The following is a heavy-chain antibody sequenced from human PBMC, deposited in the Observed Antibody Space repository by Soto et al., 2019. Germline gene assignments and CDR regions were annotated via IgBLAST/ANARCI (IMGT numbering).Heavy chain of an antibody. D-gene: IGHD3-22*01. CDR1: GYTFTSYG. CDR2: ISAYNGNT. CDR3: ARDGYDSSGYYYFDY. J-gene: IGHJ4*02. V-gene: IGHV1-18*01. Sequence: ASVKVSCKASGYTFTSYGISWVRQAPGQGLEWMGWISAYNGNTNYAQRLQGRVTMTTDTSTSTAYMELRSLRSDDTAVYYCARDGYDSSGYYYFDYWGQGTLVTVSS.